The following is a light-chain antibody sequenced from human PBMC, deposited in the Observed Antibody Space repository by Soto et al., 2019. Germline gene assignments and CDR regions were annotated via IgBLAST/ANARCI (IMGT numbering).Light chain of an antibody. Sequence: DIQMTQSPSTLSASVGDRVTITCRASQSISSWLAWYQQKPGKAPKLLIYKASSLESGVPSRFSGSGSRTEFTLTISNLQPDDFATYFCQQYTSYPWTFDQGTKVEIK. CDR2: KAS. V-gene: IGKV1-5*03. J-gene: IGKJ1*01. CDR3: QQYTSYPWT. CDR1: QSISSW.